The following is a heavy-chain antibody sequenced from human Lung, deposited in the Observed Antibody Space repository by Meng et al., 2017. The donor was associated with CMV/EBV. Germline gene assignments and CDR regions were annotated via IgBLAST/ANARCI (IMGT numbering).Heavy chain of an antibody. J-gene: IGHJ4*02. CDR2: IRYDGNKK. V-gene: IGHV3-30*02. CDR3: AKDDSAYFDFRSGYSTPPDY. CDR1: GFSFSSYG. Sequence: GESLKISCAASGFSFSSYGMQWVRQAPGKGLEWVTFIRYDGNKKYYVGSVKGRFTISRDNSKNMLYLQMNSLRAEDTAVYYCAKDDSAYFDFRSGYSTPPDYWGQGTLVTVSS. D-gene: IGHD3-3*01.